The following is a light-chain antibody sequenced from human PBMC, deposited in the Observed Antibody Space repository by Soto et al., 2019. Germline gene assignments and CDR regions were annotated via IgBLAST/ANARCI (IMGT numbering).Light chain of an antibody. Sequence: DIQMTQSPSTLSASVGDRATLTCRASQGIDTSLAWYQQKPGKAPKLLIYAASNFQSGVPSRFSGSGSGTHFTLTISSLQPEDFATYYCQQLHGYPITFGQGTRLEIK. CDR3: QQLHGYPIT. CDR2: AAS. J-gene: IGKJ5*01. V-gene: IGKV1-9*01. CDR1: QGIDTS.